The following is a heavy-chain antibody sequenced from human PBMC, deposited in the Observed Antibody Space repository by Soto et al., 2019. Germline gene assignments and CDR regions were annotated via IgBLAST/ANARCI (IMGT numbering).Heavy chain of an antibody. CDR2: IYYSSTT. CDR1: GDSISSGDYY. J-gene: IGHJ5*02. CDR3: ARDPCGGACYPHES. D-gene: IGHD2-8*02. Sequence: SETLSLTCIVSGDSISSGDYYWSWIRQPPGKGLEWIGYIYYSSTTYYNPSLKSRVTISVDKSKNHFSLELTSVTAADTAVYYCARDPCGGACYPHESWGQGTLVTVS. V-gene: IGHV4-30-4*01.